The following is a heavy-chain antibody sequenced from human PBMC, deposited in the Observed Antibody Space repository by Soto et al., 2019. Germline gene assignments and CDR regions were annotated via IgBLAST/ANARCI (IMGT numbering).Heavy chain of an antibody. V-gene: IGHV4-31*03. CDR3: ARTKCSGGSCYSWSLDY. CDR2: RYYSEST. J-gene: IGHJ4*02. D-gene: IGHD2-15*01. Sequence: SETLSLTCTVSGGSITTGGYYWSWIRQLPGKGLEWIGHRYYSESTYYNPSLKSRVSISLDTSKNQFSLKLSFVAAADTAMYYCARTKCSGGSCYSWSLDYWGQGTPVTVSS. CDR1: GGSITTGGYY.